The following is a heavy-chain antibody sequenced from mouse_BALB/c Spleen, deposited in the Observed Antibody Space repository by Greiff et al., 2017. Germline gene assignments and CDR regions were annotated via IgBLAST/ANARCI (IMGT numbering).Heavy chain of an antibody. CDR2: IDPANGNT. CDR3: ARQDGYYGCFAY. V-gene: IGHV14-3*02. J-gene: IGHJ3*01. Sequence: EVQLQQSGAELVKPGASVKLSCTASGFNIKDTYMHWVKQRPEQGLEWIGRIDPANGNTKYDPKFQGKATITADTSSNTAYLQLSSLTSEDTAVYYCARQDGYYGCFAYWGQGTLVTVSA. D-gene: IGHD2-3*01. CDR1: GFNIKDTY.